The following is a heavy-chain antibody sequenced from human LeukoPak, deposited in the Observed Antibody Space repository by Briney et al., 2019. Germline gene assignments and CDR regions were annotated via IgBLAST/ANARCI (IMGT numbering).Heavy chain of an antibody. J-gene: IGHJ5*02. CDR2: IYYSGST. CDR3: ARMLGYYDILTGYYKVGWFDP. V-gene: IGHV4-59*01. CDR1: GGSISSYY. Sequence: SETLSLTCTVSGGSISSYYWSWIRQPPGKGLEWIGYIYYSGSTNYNPSLKSRGTISVDTSKNQFSLKLSSVTAADTAVYYCARMLGYYDILTGYYKVGWFDPWGQGTLVTVSS. D-gene: IGHD3-9*01.